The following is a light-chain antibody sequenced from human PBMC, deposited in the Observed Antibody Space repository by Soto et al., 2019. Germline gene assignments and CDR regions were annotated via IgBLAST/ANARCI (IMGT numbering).Light chain of an antibody. J-gene: IGKJ1*01. CDR2: GTS. V-gene: IGKV3D-15*01. CDR3: HQYDIWPQT. CDR1: QSVGSN. Sequence: EIVMTQSPAILSVSPGERATLSCRASQSVGSNLAWYQQKPGQAPRLLIYGTSNRATGIPARFSGSASGTEFTLTVSSLQSEDFALYYCHQYDIWPQTFDRGTEVEVK.